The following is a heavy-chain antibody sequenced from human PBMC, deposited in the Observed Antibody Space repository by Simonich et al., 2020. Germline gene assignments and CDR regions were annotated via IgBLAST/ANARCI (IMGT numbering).Heavy chain of an antibody. CDR1: GYTFTGYY. Sequence: QVQLVQSGAEVKKPGASVKVSCKASGYTFTGYYMPWGRQAPGQGLEVMGWINPNSGSTNYAQKFQGRGTMTRDTAISTAYMELSRLRSDDTAVYYCARGALTGDYYYMDVWGKGTTVTVSS. CDR3: ARGALTGDYYYMDV. V-gene: IGHV1-2*02. CDR2: INPNSGST. J-gene: IGHJ6*03. D-gene: IGHD7-27*01.